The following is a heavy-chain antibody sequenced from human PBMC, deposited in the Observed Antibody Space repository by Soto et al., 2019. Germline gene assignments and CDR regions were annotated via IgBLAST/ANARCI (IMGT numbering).Heavy chain of an antibody. Sequence: SETLSLTCTVSGGSVSSYYCSWIRQPPGKGLEWIGYIYYSGSTNYNPSLKSRVTIAVDTSKNQFSLKLSSVTDADTAVYYCERGFGDYIWGSYRDAFDIWGQGTMVTVS. CDR3: ERGFGDYIWGSYRDAFDI. J-gene: IGHJ3*02. CDR2: IYYSGST. D-gene: IGHD3-16*02. CDR1: GGSVSSYY. V-gene: IGHV4-59*02.